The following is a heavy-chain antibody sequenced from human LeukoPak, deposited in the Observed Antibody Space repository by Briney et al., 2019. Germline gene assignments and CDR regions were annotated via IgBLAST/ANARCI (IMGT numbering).Heavy chain of an antibody. CDR3: ARVIRPTGYYSNPKSGAFDF. Sequence: SETLSLTCAVSGVSITSSHHYWGWIRQPPGKGLEWIGTIYSTGSTYYNPSLRTRLTISVDTSKNQFSLKLGSVTATDTAIYFCARVIRPTGYYSNPKSGAFDFWGQGILVTVSS. D-gene: IGHD3-9*01. CDR1: GVSITSSHHY. CDR2: IYSTGST. J-gene: IGHJ4*02. V-gene: IGHV4-39*01.